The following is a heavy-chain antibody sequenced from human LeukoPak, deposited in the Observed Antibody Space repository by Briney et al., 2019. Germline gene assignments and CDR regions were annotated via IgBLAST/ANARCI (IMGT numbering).Heavy chain of an antibody. D-gene: IGHD3-3*01. Sequence: EASVTVSCKASGYTFTSYDINWVRQATGQGLEWMGWMNPNSGNTGYAQKFQGRVTMTRNTSISTAYMELSSLRSEDTAVYYCARAPTHYDFWSGYYLAYYYYGMDVWGQGTTVTVSS. V-gene: IGHV1-8*01. CDR1: GYTFTSYD. CDR3: ARAPTHYDFWSGYYLAYYYYGMDV. CDR2: MNPNSGNT. J-gene: IGHJ6*02.